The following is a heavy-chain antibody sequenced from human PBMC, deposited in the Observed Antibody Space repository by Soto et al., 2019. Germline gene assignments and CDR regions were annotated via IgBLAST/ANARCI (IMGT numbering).Heavy chain of an antibody. CDR1: GGTFSSYT. CDR3: ARSYSSSHGVY. V-gene: IGHV1-69*02. CDR2: IIPILGIA. J-gene: IGHJ4*02. Sequence: SVKVSCKASGGTFSSYTISWVRQAPGQGLEWMGRIIPILGIANYAQKFQGRVTITADKSTSTAYMELSSLRSEDTAVYYCARSYSSSHGVYWGQGTLVTVSS. D-gene: IGHD6-13*01.